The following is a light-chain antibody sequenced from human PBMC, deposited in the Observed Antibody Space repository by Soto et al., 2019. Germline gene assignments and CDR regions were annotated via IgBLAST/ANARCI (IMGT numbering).Light chain of an antibody. Sequence: DIVMTQSPLSLPFTPGEPASISCRSSQSLLHSNGNNYVDWYLQKAGQSTQLLTYLGSNRVSGVPGRFSSSGAGTDFTLKISKVEDEDVGVYYCMQALQTPITFGGRTKVEIK. CDR3: MQALQTPIT. J-gene: IGKJ4*01. CDR1: QSLLHSNGNNY. CDR2: LGS. V-gene: IGKV2-28*01.